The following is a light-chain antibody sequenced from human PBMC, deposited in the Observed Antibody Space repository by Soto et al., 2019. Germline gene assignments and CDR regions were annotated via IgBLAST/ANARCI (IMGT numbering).Light chain of an antibody. Sequence: VLSQSPAPLSLTQGERVTLSCIASQSVSSYLAWCAQKPCQAPRLLIYDASNRATGIPARFSGSGSGTDFTLTISSLEPEDLAVYYCQHRSNWPRTFGQGTKVDNK. CDR1: QSVSSY. J-gene: IGKJ1*01. CDR2: DAS. CDR3: QHRSNWPRT. V-gene: IGKV3-11*01.